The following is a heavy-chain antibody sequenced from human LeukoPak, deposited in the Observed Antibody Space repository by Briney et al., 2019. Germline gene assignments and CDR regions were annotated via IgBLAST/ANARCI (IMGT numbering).Heavy chain of an antibody. J-gene: IGHJ4*02. Sequence: GGTLRLSCAASGFTFSDYGMSWVRQAPGKGLEWVSSISSTGGTTYYADSVRGRFTISRDNSKSTLFLQVNSLRAEDTAVYYCAKGSVDIVVVPDAYFDYWGQGTLVTVSS. V-gene: IGHV3-23*01. D-gene: IGHD2-2*03. CDR2: ISSTGGTT. CDR1: GFTFSDYG. CDR3: AKGSVDIVVVPDAYFDY.